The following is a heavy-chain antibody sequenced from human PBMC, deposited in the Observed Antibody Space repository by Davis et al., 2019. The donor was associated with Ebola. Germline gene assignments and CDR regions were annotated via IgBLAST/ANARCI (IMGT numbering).Heavy chain of an antibody. D-gene: IGHD1/OR15-1a*01. CDR3: AKGWRTIDY. CDR2: ISGSGGST. Sequence: GESLKISCAASGFTFTNYAMSWVRQAPGKGLEWVSAISGSGGSTYYADSVKGRFTISRDNSKNTLYLQMNSLRAEDTAVYYCAKGWRTIDYWGQGTLVTVSS. V-gene: IGHV3-23*01. CDR1: GFTFTNYA. J-gene: IGHJ4*02.